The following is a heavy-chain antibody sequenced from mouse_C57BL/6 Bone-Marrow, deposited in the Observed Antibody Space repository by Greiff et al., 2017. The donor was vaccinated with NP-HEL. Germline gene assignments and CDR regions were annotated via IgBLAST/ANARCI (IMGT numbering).Heavy chain of an antibody. CDR3: VSGANWDSYWYFDV. CDR2: IRSKSNNYAT. V-gene: IGHV10-1*01. D-gene: IGHD4-1*01. CDR1: GFSFNTYA. Sequence: EVKLVESGGGLVQPKGSLKLSCAASGFSFNTYAMNWVRQAPGKGLEWVARIRSKSNNYATYYADSVKDRFTISRDDSESMLYLQMNNLKTEDTAMYYCVSGANWDSYWYFDVWGTGTTVTVSS. J-gene: IGHJ1*03.